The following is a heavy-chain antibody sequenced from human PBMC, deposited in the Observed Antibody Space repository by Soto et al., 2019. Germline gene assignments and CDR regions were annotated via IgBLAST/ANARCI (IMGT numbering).Heavy chain of an antibody. CDR3: AKDMSIGVSSGSFDY. Sequence: EVHLLESGGALVQPGGSLTLSCTASGFTFSNSAMGWVRQAPGKGLEWVSGVSGSGGSTYYANSVKGRFSISRDNSRNTVFLQMSSLSADDTAIYYCAKDMSIGVSSGSFDYWGQGSLVTVSS. D-gene: IGHD2-8*01. V-gene: IGHV3-23*01. J-gene: IGHJ4*02. CDR1: GFTFSNSA. CDR2: VSGSGGST.